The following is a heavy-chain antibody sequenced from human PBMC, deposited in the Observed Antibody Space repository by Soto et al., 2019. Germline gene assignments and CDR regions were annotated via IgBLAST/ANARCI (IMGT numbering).Heavy chain of an antibody. CDR2: IIPIFGKA. V-gene: IGHV1-69*01. CDR1: GGTFSSYA. CDR3: ASRFPYYFDSSGFAPLDV. Sequence: QVQLVQSGAGVKKPGSSVKVSCKASGGTFSSYAISWVRQAPGQGLEWMGGIIPIFGKAHYAQKVQGRVTITADESTSTAYMALSSLRSEDTAVYYCASRFPYYFDSSGFAPLDVWGQGTMVTVSS. J-gene: IGHJ6*02. D-gene: IGHD3-22*01.